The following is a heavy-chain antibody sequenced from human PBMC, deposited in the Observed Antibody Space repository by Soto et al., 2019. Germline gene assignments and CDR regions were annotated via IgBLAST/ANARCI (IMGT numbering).Heavy chain of an antibody. CDR2: ISAYNGNT. J-gene: IGHJ4*02. V-gene: IGHV1-18*04. CDR1: GYTFTSYG. D-gene: IGHD6-6*01. CDR3: ARELVLGAQYSSSARHFDY. Sequence: QVQLVQSGAEVKKPGASVKVSCKASGYTFTSYGISWVRQAPGQGLEWMGWISAYNGNTNYAQKLQGRVTMTTDTSTSTAYRERRSLRSDDTAVYYCARELVLGAQYSSSARHFDYWGQGTLVTVSS.